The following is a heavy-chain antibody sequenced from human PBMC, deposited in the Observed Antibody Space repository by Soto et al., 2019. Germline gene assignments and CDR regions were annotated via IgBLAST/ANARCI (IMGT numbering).Heavy chain of an antibody. D-gene: IGHD1-7*01. CDR3: TTDTSSGTTSRNY. CDR1: GFTFSNAW. Sequence: GGSLRLSCAASGFTFSNAWMSWVRQAPGKGLEWVGRIKSKTDGGTTDYAAPVKGRFTISRDDSKNTLYLQMNSLKTEDTAVYYCTTDTSSGTTSRNYWGQGTLVTVYS. CDR2: IKSKTDGGTT. V-gene: IGHV3-15*01. J-gene: IGHJ4*02.